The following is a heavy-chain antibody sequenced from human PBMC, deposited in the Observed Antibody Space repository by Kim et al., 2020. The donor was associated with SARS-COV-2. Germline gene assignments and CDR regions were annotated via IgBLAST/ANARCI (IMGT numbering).Heavy chain of an antibody. Sequence: YNPYLKSRVSISVDTSKNQFSLKRSSVTAANTALYYCARLITDRLAFDYWGQGTLVTVSS. V-gene: IGHV4-39*01. J-gene: IGHJ4*02. CDR3: ARLITDRLAFDY. D-gene: IGHD3-16*01.